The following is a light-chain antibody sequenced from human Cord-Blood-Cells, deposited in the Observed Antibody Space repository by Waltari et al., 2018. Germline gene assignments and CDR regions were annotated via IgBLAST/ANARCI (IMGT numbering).Light chain of an antibody. J-gene: IGLJ3*02. Sequence: QSALTQPASVSGSPGQSITTPCPGTSTAVGGYNYLSWYQQHPGKAPKLMIYDVSKRPSGVSNRFSGSKSGNTASLTISGLQAEDEADYYCSSYTSSSTWVFGGGTKLTVL. CDR1: STAVGGYNY. V-gene: IGLV2-14*01. CDR2: DVS. CDR3: SSYTSSSTWV.